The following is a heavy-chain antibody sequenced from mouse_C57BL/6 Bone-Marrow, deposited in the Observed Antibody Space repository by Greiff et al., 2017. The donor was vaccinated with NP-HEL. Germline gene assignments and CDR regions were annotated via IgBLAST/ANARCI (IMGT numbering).Heavy chain of an antibody. Sequence: EVKLLESGGDLVKPGGSLKLSCAASGFTFSSYGMSWVRQTPDKRLEWVATISSGGSYTYYPDSVKGRFTISRDNAKNTLYLQMSSLKSEDTAMYYCARGRRFDYWGQGTTLTVSS. J-gene: IGHJ2*01. CDR3: ARGRRFDY. V-gene: IGHV5-6*01. CDR1: GFTFSSYG. CDR2: ISSGGSYT.